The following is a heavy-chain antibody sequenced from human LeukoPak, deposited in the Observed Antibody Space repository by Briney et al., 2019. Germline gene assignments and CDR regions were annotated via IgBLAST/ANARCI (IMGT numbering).Heavy chain of an antibody. D-gene: IGHD5-18*01. Sequence: PGGSLRLSCAASGFTFSSYTMSWIRQPPGKGLEWIGSIYYSGSTNYNPSLKSRVTISVDTSKNQFSLKLSSVTAADTAVYYCARDSGYSYGLYFDYWGQGTLVTVSS. V-gene: IGHV4-59*01. CDR2: IYYSGST. J-gene: IGHJ4*02. CDR3: ARDSGYSYGLYFDY. CDR1: GFTFSSYT.